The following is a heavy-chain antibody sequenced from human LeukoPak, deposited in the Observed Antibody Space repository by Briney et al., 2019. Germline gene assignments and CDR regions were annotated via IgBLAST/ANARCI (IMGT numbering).Heavy chain of an antibody. Sequence: PSQTLSLTCSVSGACLTRINTGWTWIRHPAGKGLGYVGCFYTGGTINYNPSLKSRVTISPDPSKNHLSLKLSSVTAADTAVYYCARGARIPNTTGYFDPWGQGILVTVSS. CDR2: FYTGGTI. D-gene: IGHD4-17*01. J-gene: IGHJ5*02. V-gene: IGHV4-61*02. CDR3: ARGARIPNTTGYFDP. CDR1: GACLTRINT.